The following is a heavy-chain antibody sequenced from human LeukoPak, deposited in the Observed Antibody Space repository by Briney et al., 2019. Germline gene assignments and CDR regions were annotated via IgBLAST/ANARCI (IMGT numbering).Heavy chain of an antibody. CDR3: ARAGSGRTYAFDI. V-gene: IGHV4-59*08. D-gene: IGHD3-10*01. CDR2: IYYSGST. J-gene: IGHJ3*02. Sequence: SETLSLTCTVSGGSISSYYWSWIRQPPGKGLEWIGYIYYSGSTNYNPSLKSRVTISVDTSKNQFSLKLSSVTAADTAVYYCARAGSGRTYAFDIWGQGTMVTVSS. CDR1: GGSISSYY.